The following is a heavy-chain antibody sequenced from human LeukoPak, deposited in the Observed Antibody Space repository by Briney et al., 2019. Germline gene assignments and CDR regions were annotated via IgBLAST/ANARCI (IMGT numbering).Heavy chain of an antibody. Sequence: ASVTVSCKASGYTFTSYDINWVRQAPGQGLEWMGWMNPNSDNAGYAQKFQGRVTMTRNPSISTAYMELSSLRSEDTAVYYCARNVRDTGAFDYWGQGTLVTVSS. CDR2: MNPNSDNA. D-gene: IGHD5-18*01. CDR3: ARNVRDTGAFDY. V-gene: IGHV1-8*01. CDR1: GYTFTSYD. J-gene: IGHJ4*02.